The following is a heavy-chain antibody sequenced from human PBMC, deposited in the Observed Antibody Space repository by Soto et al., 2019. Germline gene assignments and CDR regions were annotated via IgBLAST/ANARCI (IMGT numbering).Heavy chain of an antibody. Sequence: QVQMVQSGAEVKKPGSSVRVSCKASGGTFTTYAFSWVRQAPGQGLAWMGGIIPVFGTVDYEQKFRGRVTITADEPTSTVYLELSSLTSEDTAIYYCAREPRRAVARTLRISQHYFDYWGQGTLHTVSS. CDR1: GGTFTTYA. CDR3: AREPRRAVARTLRISQHYFDY. D-gene: IGHD6-19*01. V-gene: IGHV1-69*01. CDR2: IIPVFGTV. J-gene: IGHJ4*02.